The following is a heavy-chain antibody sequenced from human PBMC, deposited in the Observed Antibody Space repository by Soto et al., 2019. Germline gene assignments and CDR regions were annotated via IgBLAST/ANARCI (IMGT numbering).Heavy chain of an antibody. CDR1: GSTFSMYA. Sequence: PGRSLRLSXAASGSTFSMYAMTWVRQAPGKGLQWASSIDSSGRSTYYADSVRGRFTSGRDNSKNTPCLQMNSLRAEDTPVYYCAKLGLTVPGSEYWGQRTLVSVSS. J-gene: IGHJ4*02. CDR3: AKLGLTVPGSEY. D-gene: IGHD4-4*01. CDR2: IDSSGRST. V-gene: IGHV3-23*05.